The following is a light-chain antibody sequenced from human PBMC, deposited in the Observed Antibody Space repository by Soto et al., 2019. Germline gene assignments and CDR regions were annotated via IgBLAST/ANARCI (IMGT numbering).Light chain of an antibody. CDR2: DIS. V-gene: IGKV3-11*01. Sequence: EIVLTQSPATVSLSPGERATLSCRASQSVPRHLAWYQQKPGQAPRLLIYDISNRDTGIPARFSGSGSGTDFTLTISRLEPEDSAVYYCQQRSHWPRNTFGQGTKLEIK. CDR1: QSVPRH. J-gene: IGKJ2*01. CDR3: QQRSHWPRNT.